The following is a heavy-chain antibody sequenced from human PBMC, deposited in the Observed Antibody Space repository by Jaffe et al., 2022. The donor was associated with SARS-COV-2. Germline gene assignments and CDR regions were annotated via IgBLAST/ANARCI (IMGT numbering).Heavy chain of an antibody. Sequence: QVQLVQSGAEVRKPGASVVLSCKASGYTFTTFYIHWFRQAPGQGPEWMGIINPSGGTTVYAQQFQGRATMTRDTSTGTVYMDLSSLRSEDTAVYYCSRSAIIVPAGMDVWGQGTTVTVSS. V-gene: IGHV1-46*01. CDR1: GYTFTTFY. CDR3: SRSAIIVPAGMDV. D-gene: IGHD2-15*01. J-gene: IGHJ6*02. CDR2: INPSGGTT.